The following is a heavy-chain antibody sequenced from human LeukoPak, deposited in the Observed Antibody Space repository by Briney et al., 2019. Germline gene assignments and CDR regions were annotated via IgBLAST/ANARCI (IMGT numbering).Heavy chain of an antibody. CDR3: AVVGATLYYFDY. V-gene: IGHV4-34*01. J-gene: IGHJ4*02. CDR2: INHSGST. CDR1: GGSFSGYY. D-gene: IGHD1-26*01. Sequence: PSETLSLTCAVYGGSFSGYYWSWIRQPPGKGLEWIGEINHSGSTNYNPSLKSRVTISVDTSKNQFSLKLSSVTAADTAVYYCAVVGATLYYFDYWGQGTLVTVSS.